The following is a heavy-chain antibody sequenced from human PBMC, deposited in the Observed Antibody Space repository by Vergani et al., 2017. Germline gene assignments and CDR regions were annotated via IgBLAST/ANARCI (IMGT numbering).Heavy chain of an antibody. J-gene: IGHJ4*02. CDR1: GFTFSSYA. D-gene: IGHD4-11*01. Sequence: QVQLVESGGGVVQPGRSLRLSCAASGFTFSSYAMHWVRQAPGKGLEVVAVISYDGSNKYYADSVKGRFTISRDNSKNTLYLQMNSLRAEDTAVYYCARGASGNYVSSFDYWGQGTLVTVSS. V-gene: IGHV3-30-3*01. CDR2: ISYDGSNK. CDR3: ARGASGNYVSSFDY.